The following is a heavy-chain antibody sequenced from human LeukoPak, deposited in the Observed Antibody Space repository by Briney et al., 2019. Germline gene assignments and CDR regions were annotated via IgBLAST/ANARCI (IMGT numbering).Heavy chain of an antibody. J-gene: IGHJ3*02. CDR2: IYYSGST. V-gene: IGHV4-59*01. CDR3: ARSKRELQGAFDI. D-gene: IGHD1-26*01. CDR1: GGSISSYY. Sequence: SETLSLTCTVSGGSISSYYWSWIRQPPGKGLEWIGYIYYSGSTNYNPSLKSRVTISVDTSKNQFSLKLSSVTAADTAVYYCARSKRELQGAFDIWGQGTMVTVSS.